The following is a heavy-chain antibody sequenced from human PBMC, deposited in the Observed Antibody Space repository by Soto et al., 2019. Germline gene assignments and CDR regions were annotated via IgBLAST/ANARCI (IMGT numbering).Heavy chain of an antibody. V-gene: IGHV3-33*01. J-gene: IGHJ6*02. CDR3: ARVPPDYSNYGRYGMDV. Sequence: GGSLRLSCAASGFTFSSYGMHWVRQAPGKGLEWVAVIWYDGSNKYYADTVKGLFTISRDNSKNTLYLQMNSLRAEDTAVYYCARVPPDYSNYGRYGMDVCGQGTTVTVSS. CDR1: GFTFSSYG. CDR2: IWYDGSNK. D-gene: IGHD4-4*01.